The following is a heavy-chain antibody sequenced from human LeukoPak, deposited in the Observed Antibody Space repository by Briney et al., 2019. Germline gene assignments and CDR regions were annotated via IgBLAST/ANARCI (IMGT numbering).Heavy chain of an antibody. J-gene: IGHJ5*02. V-gene: IGHV4-31*02. D-gene: IGHD2-2*01. CDR3: ARSPAAISFGFDP. CDR2: IYYSGST. CDR1: GFTFSTYS. Sequence: LRLSCAVSGFTFSTYSMNWVRQHPGKGLEWIGYIYYSGSTYYNPSLKSRVTISVDTSKNQFSLKLSSVTAADTAVYYCARSPAAISFGFDPWGQGTLVTVSS.